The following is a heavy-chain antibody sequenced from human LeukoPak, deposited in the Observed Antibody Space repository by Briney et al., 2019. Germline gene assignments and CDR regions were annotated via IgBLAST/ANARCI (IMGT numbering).Heavy chain of an antibody. D-gene: IGHD4-17*01. J-gene: IGHJ3*02. CDR1: GGSISSYY. CDR2: TYYSGST. CDR3: ATRYGDYPRWDAFDI. Sequence: SETLSLTCTVSGGSISSYYWSWIRQPPGKGLEWIGYTYYSGSTNYNPSLKSRVTISVDTSKNQFSLKLSSVTAADTAVYYCATRYGDYPRWDAFDIWGQGTMVTVSS. V-gene: IGHV4-59*08.